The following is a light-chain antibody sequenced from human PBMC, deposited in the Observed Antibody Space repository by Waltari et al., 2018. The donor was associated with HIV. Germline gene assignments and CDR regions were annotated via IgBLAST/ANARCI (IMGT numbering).Light chain of an antibody. Sequence: QSALTQPRPVSGSPGQAVTISCTGPSTGVRGYTYVSWYQHHSGNAPKLMIFYVNKLPSGVPDRFSGSKSGNTASLTISGLQAEDEADYYCCSVAGTYTYVFGTWTKVIVL. V-gene: IGLV2-11*01. CDR3: CSVAGTYTYV. CDR1: STGVRGYTY. J-gene: IGLJ1*01. CDR2: YVN.